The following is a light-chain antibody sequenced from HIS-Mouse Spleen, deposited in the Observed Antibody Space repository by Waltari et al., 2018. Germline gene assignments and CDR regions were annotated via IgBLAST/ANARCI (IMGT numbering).Light chain of an antibody. Sequence: QSALTQPASVSGSPGQSITIPCTGTSSDVGRYNLVPWYQQHPGKAPKLMIYEGSKRPSGVSNRFSGSKSGNTASLTISGLQAEDEADYYCCSYAGSSTLYVFGTGTKVTVL. J-gene: IGLJ1*01. CDR1: SSDVGRYNL. V-gene: IGLV2-23*01. CDR2: EGS. CDR3: CSYAGSSTLYV.